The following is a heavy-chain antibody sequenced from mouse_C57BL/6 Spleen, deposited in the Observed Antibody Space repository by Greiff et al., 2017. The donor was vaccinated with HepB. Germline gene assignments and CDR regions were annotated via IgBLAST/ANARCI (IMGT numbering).Heavy chain of an antibody. J-gene: IGHJ4*01. CDR3: TRDNYGSFYAMDY. Sequence: EVQGVESGEGLVKPGGSLKLSCAASGFTFSSYAMSWVRQTPEKRLEWVAYISSGGDYIYYADTVKGRFTISRDNARNTLYLQMSSLKSEDTAMYYCTRDNYGSFYAMDYWGQGTSVTVSS. CDR1: GFTFSSYA. D-gene: IGHD1-1*01. CDR2: ISSGGDYI. V-gene: IGHV5-9-1*02.